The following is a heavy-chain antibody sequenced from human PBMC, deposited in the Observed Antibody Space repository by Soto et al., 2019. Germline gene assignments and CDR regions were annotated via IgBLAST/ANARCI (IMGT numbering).Heavy chain of an antibody. Sequence: SETLSLTCTVSGGSISSGDYYWSWIRQPPGKGLEWIGYIYYSGSTYYNPSLKSRVTISVDTSKNQFSLKLSSVTAADTAVYYCARVYCSGGSCYSFDPWGQGTLVTVSS. CDR3: ARVYCSGGSCYSFDP. J-gene: IGHJ5*02. CDR1: GGSISSGDYY. CDR2: IYYSGST. V-gene: IGHV4-30-4*01. D-gene: IGHD2-15*01.